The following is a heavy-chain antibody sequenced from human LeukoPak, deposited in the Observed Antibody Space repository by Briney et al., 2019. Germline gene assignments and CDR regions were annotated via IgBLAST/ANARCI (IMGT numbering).Heavy chain of an antibody. CDR3: ARDGSGSYSAGYNWFDP. CDR2: ISAYNSNT. V-gene: IGHV1-18*01. J-gene: IGHJ5*02. Sequence: GASVKVSCKASGYTFTSYGISWVRQAPGQGLEWMGWISAYNSNTNYAQKFQGRVTMTRDTSISTAYMELSRLRSDDTAVYYCARDGSGSYSAGYNWFDPWGQGTLVTVSS. CDR1: GYTFTSYG. D-gene: IGHD1-26*01.